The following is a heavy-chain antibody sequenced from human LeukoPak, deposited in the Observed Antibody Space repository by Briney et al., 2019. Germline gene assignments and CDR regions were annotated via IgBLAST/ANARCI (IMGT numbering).Heavy chain of an antibody. CDR1: GGTFSSYG. CDR2: IIPILGIA. Sequence: SVTVSCKASGGTFSSYGISWVRQAPGQGLEWMGRIIPILGIANYAQKFQGRVTMTRDTSTSTVYMELSSLRSEDTAVYYCARAYGSSSSNFDYWGQGTLVTVSS. D-gene: IGHD6-13*01. J-gene: IGHJ4*02. CDR3: ARAYGSSSSNFDY. V-gene: IGHV1-69*04.